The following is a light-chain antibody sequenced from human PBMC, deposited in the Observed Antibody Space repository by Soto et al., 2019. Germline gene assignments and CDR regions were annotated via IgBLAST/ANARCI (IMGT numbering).Light chain of an antibody. CDR1: SSDVGGYNY. V-gene: IGLV2-14*01. CDR3: SSYTSISTLHHV. CDR2: DVS. J-gene: IGLJ1*01. Sequence: QSALTQPASVSGSPGQSITISCTGTSSDVGGYNYVSWYQQHPGKAPKLMIYDVSHRPSGVSNRFSGSNSGNTASPTISALRTEDESADYCSSYTSISTLHHVFGPGTNVTVL.